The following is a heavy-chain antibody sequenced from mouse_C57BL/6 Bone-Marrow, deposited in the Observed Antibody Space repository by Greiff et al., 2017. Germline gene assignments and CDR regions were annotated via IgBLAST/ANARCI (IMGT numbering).Heavy chain of an antibody. D-gene: IGHD2-1*01. Sequence: QVQLQQPGAELVMPGASVKLSCKASGYTFTSYWMHWVKQRPGQGLEWIGEFDPSDSYTNYNQKFKGKSTLTVDKSSSTAYMQLSSLTSEDSAVDYCAIIYYGNCAAWFAYWGQGTLVTVSA. CDR2: FDPSDSYT. CDR1: GYTFTSYW. CDR3: AIIYYGNCAAWFAY. J-gene: IGHJ3*01. V-gene: IGHV1-69*01.